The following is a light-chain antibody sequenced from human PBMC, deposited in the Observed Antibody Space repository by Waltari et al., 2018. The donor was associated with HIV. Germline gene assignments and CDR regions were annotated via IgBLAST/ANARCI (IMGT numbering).Light chain of an antibody. J-gene: IGLJ2*01. CDR1: ALPKQY. CDR3: QSYDSSLSGVV. Sequence: SYELTQPPSVSVSPGQTARITCSGDALPKQYAHWYQQKPGQAPVLVIYKDSERPSGIPERFSGSSSGTTVTLTISGVQAEDEADYYCQSYDSSLSGVVFGGGTKLTVL. CDR2: KDS. V-gene: IGLV3-25*02.